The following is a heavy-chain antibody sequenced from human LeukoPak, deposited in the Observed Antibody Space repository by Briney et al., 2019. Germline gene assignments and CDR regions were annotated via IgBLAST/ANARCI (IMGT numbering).Heavy chain of an antibody. Sequence: SETLSLTCTVSGDSISSSNSYWGWIRQPPGKGLEWIGSIYYSGSTYYNPSLKSRVTISVDTSKNQFSLKLSSVTAADTAVYYCARDGMYYFDYWGQGTLVTVSS. CDR3: ARDGMYYFDY. CDR2: IYYSGST. D-gene: IGHD1-1*01. J-gene: IGHJ4*02. CDR1: GDSISSSNSY. V-gene: IGHV4-39*07.